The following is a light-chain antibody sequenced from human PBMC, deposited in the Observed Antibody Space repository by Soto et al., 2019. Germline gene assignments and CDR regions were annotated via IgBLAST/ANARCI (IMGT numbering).Light chain of an antibody. Sequence: DIQMTQSPSTLSGSVGDRVTITCRASQTISSWLAWYQQKPGKAPKLLIYKASTLKSGVPSRFSGSGSGTEFTLTISSLQPDDFATYYCQQYSSDSSYTFGQGTKLEIK. CDR3: QQYSSDSSYT. V-gene: IGKV1-5*03. CDR2: KAS. J-gene: IGKJ2*01. CDR1: QTISSW.